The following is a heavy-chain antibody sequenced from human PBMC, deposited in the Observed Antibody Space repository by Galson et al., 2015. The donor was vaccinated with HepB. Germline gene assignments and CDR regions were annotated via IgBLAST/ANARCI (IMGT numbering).Heavy chain of an antibody. CDR3: AKYSRYYYGSGTH. CDR1: GLTFSSYA. J-gene: IGHJ4*02. Sequence: SLRLSCAASGLTFSSYAMSWVRQAPGKGLEWVSAISGSGGSTYYADSVKGRFTISRDNSKNTLYLQMNSLRAEDTAVYYCAKYSRYYYGSGTHWGQGTLVTVSS. V-gene: IGHV3-23*01. D-gene: IGHD3-10*01. CDR2: ISGSGGST.